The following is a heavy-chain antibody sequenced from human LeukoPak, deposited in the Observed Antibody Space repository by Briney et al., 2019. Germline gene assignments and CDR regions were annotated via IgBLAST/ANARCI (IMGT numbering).Heavy chain of an antibody. CDR2: ISSSGSTI. Sequence: PGGSLRLSCAASGFTFSSYEMNWVRQAPGKGLEWVSYISSSGSTIYYADSVKGRFTISRDNAKNSLYLQMNSLRAEDTAVYYCAREDYYGSGSYYDYWGQGTLVTVSS. J-gene: IGHJ4*02. D-gene: IGHD3-10*01. CDR3: AREDYYGSGSYYDY. V-gene: IGHV3-48*03. CDR1: GFTFSSYE.